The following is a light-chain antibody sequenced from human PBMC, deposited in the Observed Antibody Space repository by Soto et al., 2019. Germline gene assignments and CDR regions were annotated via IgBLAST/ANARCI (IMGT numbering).Light chain of an antibody. CDR3: SSYTISSTLV. CDR1: SSDVGGYAY. J-gene: IGLJ3*02. CDR2: EVS. V-gene: IGLV2-14*01. Sequence: QSVLTQPASVSGSPGQSITISCAGTSSDVGGYAYVSWYQQHPDKAPKLMIYEVSNRPSGVSNRFSGSKSGNTASLTISGLQAEDEADYYCSSYTISSTLVFGGGTKLTVL.